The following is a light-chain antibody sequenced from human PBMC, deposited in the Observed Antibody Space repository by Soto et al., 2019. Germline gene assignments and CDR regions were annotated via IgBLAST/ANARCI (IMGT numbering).Light chain of an antibody. Sequence: DIQMTQSPSTLSASVGDRVTITCRASQSISSGLAWCQQKPGKAPNLLISKRSSLESGVQSRFSGSGSGTEFTLTISSLQPEYFSTYYCQQHNSYSPTFGQGTKVDIK. V-gene: IGKV1-5*03. CDR2: KRS. CDR1: QSISSG. CDR3: QQHNSYSPT. J-gene: IGKJ1*01.